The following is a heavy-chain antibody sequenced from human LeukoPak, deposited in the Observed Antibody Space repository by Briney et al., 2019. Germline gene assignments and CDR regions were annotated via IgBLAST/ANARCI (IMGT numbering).Heavy chain of an antibody. Sequence: SETLSLTCAVYGGSFSGYYWSWIRQPPGKGLEWIGEINHSGSTNYNPSLKSRVTISVDTSKNQFSLKLSSVTAADTAVYYCARGTTPDYGGQGTLVTVSS. CDR1: GGSFSGYY. CDR3: ARGTTPDY. D-gene: IGHD1-26*01. J-gene: IGHJ4*02. CDR2: INHSGST. V-gene: IGHV4-34*01.